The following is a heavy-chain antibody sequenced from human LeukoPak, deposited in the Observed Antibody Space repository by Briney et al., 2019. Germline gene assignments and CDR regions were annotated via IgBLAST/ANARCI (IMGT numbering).Heavy chain of an antibody. Sequence: SQTLSLTCTVSGGSISSGDYYWSWIRQPPGKGLEWIGYIYYSGSTYYNPSLKSRVTISVDTSKNQFSLKLSSVTAADTAVYYCARGTYYYDSSGYYPFDYWGQGTLVTVSS. CDR3: ARGTYYYDSSGYYPFDY. J-gene: IGHJ4*02. CDR1: GGSISSGDYY. CDR2: IYYSGST. D-gene: IGHD3-22*01. V-gene: IGHV4-30-4*01.